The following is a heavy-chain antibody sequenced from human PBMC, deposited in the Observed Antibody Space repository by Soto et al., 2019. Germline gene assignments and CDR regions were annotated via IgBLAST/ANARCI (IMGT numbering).Heavy chain of an antibody. CDR3: ANFGSRKGYYNGVDV. V-gene: IGHV4-59*01. CDR1: GGSISNYY. J-gene: IGHJ6*02. D-gene: IGHD2-15*01. Sequence: QVQLQESGPGLVKPSETLYLTCNGSGGSISNYYWSWIRQTPGKGLEWLGFIYYSGATNYNLSLKSRVSISVDTSRIHFYLKLSSVTNEDSAVYYCANFGSRKGYYNGVDVWGQGTTVTVSS. CDR2: IYYSGAT.